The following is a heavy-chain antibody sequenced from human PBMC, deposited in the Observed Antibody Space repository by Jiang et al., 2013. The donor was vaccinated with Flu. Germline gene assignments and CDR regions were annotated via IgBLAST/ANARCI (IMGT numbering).Heavy chain of an antibody. V-gene: IGHV4-4*02. Sequence: GLVKPSGTLSLTCAVSGGSISSSNWWSWVRQPPGKGLEWIGEIYHSGSTNYNPSLKSRVTISVDKSKNQFSLKLSSVTAADTAVYYCARERPGITMIVVVITTGHGAFDIWGQGTMVTVSS. CDR2: IYHSGST. J-gene: IGHJ3*02. CDR3: ARERPGITMIVVVITTGHGAFDI. D-gene: IGHD3-22*01. CDR1: GGSISSSNW.